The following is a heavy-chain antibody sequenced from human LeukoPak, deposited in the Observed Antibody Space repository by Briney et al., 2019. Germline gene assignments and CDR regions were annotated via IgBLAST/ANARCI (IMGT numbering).Heavy chain of an antibody. D-gene: IGHD2-2*01. CDR3: AREWEDIVVVPAATSLDY. CDR2: ISYDGSNK. V-gene: IGHV3-30-3*01. CDR1: GFTFSSYA. Sequence: PGRSLRLSCAASGFTFSSYAMHWVRQAPGKGLEWVAVISYDGSNKYYADSVKGRFTISRDNSKNTLYLQTNSLRAEDTAVYYCAREWEDIVVVPAATSLDYWGQGTLVTVSS. J-gene: IGHJ4*02.